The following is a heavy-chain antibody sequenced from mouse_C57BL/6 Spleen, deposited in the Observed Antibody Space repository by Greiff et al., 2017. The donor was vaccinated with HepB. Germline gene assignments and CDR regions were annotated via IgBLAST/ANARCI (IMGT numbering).Heavy chain of an antibody. J-gene: IGHJ4*01. Sequence: EVKLMESGGGLVQPGGSLSLSCAASGFTFTDYYMSWVRQPPGKALEWLGFIRNKANGYTTEYSASVKGRFTISRDNSQSILYLQMNALRAEDSATYYCARYEGDAMDYWGQGTSVTVSS. CDR1: GFTFTDYY. CDR2: IRNKANGYTT. V-gene: IGHV7-3*01. CDR3: ARYEGDAMDY.